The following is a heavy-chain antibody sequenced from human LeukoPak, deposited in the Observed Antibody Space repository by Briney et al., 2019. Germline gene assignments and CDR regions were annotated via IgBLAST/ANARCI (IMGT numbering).Heavy chain of an antibody. V-gene: IGHV1-69*05. J-gene: IGHJ6*03. D-gene: IGHD3-10*01. CDR3: ARGRNYYGSGSYYPPNYYYYYMDV. Sequence: SVKVSCKASGGTFSSYAISWVRQAPGQGLEWMGRIIPIFGTANYAQKFQGRVTITTDESTSTAYMELSSLRSEDTAVYYCARGRNYYGSGSYYPPNYYYYYMDVWGKGTTVTVSS. CDR2: IIPIFGTA. CDR1: GGTFSSYA.